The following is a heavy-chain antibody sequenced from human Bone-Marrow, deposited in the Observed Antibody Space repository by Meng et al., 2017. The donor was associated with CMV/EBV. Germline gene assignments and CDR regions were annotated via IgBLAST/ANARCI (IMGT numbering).Heavy chain of an antibody. CDR2: ISGSGGST. CDR1: GFTFSSYA. CDR3: AKGSGYYYGSGSYLDY. J-gene: IGHJ4*02. V-gene: IGHV3-23*01. Sequence: VESLKISCAASGFTFSSYAMSWVRQAPGKGLEWVSAISGSGGSTYYADSVKGRFTISRDNSKNTLYLQMNSLRAEDTAVYYCAKGSGYYYGSGSYLDYWGQGTLVTVSS. D-gene: IGHD3-10*01.